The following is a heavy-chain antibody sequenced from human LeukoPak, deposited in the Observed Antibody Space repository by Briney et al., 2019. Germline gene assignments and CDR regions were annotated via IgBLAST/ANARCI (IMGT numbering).Heavy chain of an antibody. CDR1: GFTFNNYG. V-gene: IGHV3-23*01. CDR2: IGGSGFSS. J-gene: IGHJ4*02. D-gene: IGHD3-10*01. CDR3: AKDGHWGSGTYYFDY. Sequence: GGSLRLSCAATGFTFNNYGMSWVRQAPGKGLEWVSSIGGSGFSSYYADSVKGRFTISRDNSKNTLYLQMNSLRAEDTAVYYCAKDGHWGSGTYYFDYWGQGTLVTVSS.